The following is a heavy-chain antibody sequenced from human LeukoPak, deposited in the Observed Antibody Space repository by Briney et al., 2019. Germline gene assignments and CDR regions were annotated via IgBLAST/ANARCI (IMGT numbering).Heavy chain of an antibody. V-gene: IGHV3-48*03. Sequence: PGGSLRLSCAASGFTFSGYEMNWVRQAPGKGLEWVSYISTSGSSMFCADSVKGRFTISRDNAKNSLYLQMNSLRAEDTAVYYCARGDSLREGFDYWGQGTLVTVSS. CDR3: ARGDSLREGFDY. D-gene: IGHD4-17*01. CDR1: GFTFSGYE. J-gene: IGHJ4*02. CDR2: ISTSGSSM.